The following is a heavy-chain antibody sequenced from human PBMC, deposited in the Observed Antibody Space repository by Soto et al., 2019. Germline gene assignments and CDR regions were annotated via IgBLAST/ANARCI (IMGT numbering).Heavy chain of an antibody. J-gene: IGHJ6*02. CDR2: IYYSGTT. V-gene: IGHV4-39*01. Sequence: PSETLSLTCTVSGASISSSIYYWGWIRQPPGKGLEWIGIIYYSGTTYYNPSLKSRVTISVDTSKNQFSVKLSSVTTADTAVYYCARQIMITLGGGWALYYTGMDVWGQGITVTVSS. CDR1: GASISSSIYY. CDR3: ARQIMITLGGGWALYYTGMDV. D-gene: IGHD3-16*01.